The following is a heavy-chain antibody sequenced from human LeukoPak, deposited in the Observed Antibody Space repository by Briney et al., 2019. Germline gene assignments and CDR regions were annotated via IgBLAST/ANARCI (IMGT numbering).Heavy chain of an antibody. CDR1: GGTFSSYA. Sequence: SVKVSCKASGGTFSSYAISWVRQAPGRGLEWMGRIIPIFGTANYAQKFQGRVTITADKSTSTAYMELSSLRSEDTAVYYCARDGRDGYNWVVSYWGQGTLVTVSS. J-gene: IGHJ4*02. V-gene: IGHV1-69*06. D-gene: IGHD5-24*01. CDR3: ARDGRDGYNWVVSY. CDR2: IIPIFGTA.